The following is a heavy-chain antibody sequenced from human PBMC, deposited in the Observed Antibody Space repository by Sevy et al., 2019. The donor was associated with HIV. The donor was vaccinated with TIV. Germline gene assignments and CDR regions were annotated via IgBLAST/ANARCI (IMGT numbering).Heavy chain of an antibody. CDR1: GFTFSDYN. D-gene: IGHD3-3*01. CDR3: ARGVRDFWSGYPDY. Sequence: GGSLRLSCAASGFTFSDYNMNWVRQAPGKGLEWVSSISSSSSYIYYADSVKGRFTISRDNAKNSLYLQMNSLRVEDTAVYYCARGVRDFWSGYPDYWGQGTLVTVSS. V-gene: IGHV3-21*01. J-gene: IGHJ4*02. CDR2: ISSSSSYI.